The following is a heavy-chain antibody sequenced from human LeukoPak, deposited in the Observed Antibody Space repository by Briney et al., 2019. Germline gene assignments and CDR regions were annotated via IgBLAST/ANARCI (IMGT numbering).Heavy chain of an antibody. D-gene: IGHD5-24*01. CDR3: ARVGSRDGYNPINCDY. CDR2: ISYDGSNK. CDR1: GFTFSSYG. J-gene: IGHJ4*02. Sequence: GGSLRLSCAASGFTFSSYGMHWVRQAPGKGLEWVAVISYDGSNKYYADSVKGRFTISRDNSKNTLYLQMNSLRSEDTAVYYCARVGSRDGYNPINCDYWGQGTLVTVSS. V-gene: IGHV3-30*03.